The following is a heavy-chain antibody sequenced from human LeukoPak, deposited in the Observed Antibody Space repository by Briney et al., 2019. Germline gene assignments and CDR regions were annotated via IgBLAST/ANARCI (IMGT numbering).Heavy chain of an antibody. D-gene: IGHD7-27*01. Sequence: PGGSLRLSCAASGFTFGGSTLHWVRQASGKGLEWVGRIRSKANSYATAYAESVKGRFTISRDDSKNTLYLQMNSLKTEDTAVYYCTTEILGINSFDYWGQGTLVTVSS. CDR3: TTEILGINSFDY. V-gene: IGHV3-73*01. J-gene: IGHJ4*02. CDR1: GFTFGGST. CDR2: IRSKANSYAT.